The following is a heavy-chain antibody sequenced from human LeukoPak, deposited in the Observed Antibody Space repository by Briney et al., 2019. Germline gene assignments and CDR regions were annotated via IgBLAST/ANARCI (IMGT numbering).Heavy chain of an antibody. J-gene: IGHJ3*02. V-gene: IGHV4-4*09. CDR3: ARGPGCSGGSCYSDEAAFDI. CDR1: GGSISSYY. CDR2: IHTSGST. D-gene: IGHD2-15*01. Sequence: QSSETLSLTCTVSGGSISSYYWSWIRQPPGKGLEWIGHIHTSGSTNYNPSLKSRVTISVDTSKNQFSLKLSSVTAADTAVYYCARGPGCSGGSCYSDEAAFDIWGQGTMVTVSS.